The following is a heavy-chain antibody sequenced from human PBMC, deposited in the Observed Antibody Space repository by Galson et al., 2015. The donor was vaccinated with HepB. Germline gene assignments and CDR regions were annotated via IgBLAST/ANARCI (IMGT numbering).Heavy chain of an antibody. CDR1: GFTFSDYY. D-gene: IGHD6-13*01. CDR3: ARHGLAAAGLDY. V-gene: IGHV3-11*06. Sequence: SLRLSCAASGFTFSDYYMSWIRQAPGKGLEWVSYISSSSSYTNYADSVKGRFTISRDNAKNSLYLQMNSLRAEDTAVYYCARHGLAAAGLDYWGQGTLVTVSS. J-gene: IGHJ4*02. CDR2: ISSSSSYT.